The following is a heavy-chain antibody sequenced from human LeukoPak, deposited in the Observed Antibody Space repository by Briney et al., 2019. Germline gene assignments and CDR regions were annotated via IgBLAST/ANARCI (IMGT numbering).Heavy chain of an antibody. Sequence: SETLSLTCTVSGGSMSSYYWSWLRQPPGKGLEWIGYIYYSGSTNYNPSLKSRVTISVDTSKNQFSLKLSSVTAADTAVYYCARDGMTNPWYFDLWGRGTLVTVSS. CDR1: GGSMSSYY. J-gene: IGHJ2*01. CDR3: ARDGMTNPWYFDL. D-gene: IGHD4-11*01. V-gene: IGHV4-59*01. CDR2: IYYSGST.